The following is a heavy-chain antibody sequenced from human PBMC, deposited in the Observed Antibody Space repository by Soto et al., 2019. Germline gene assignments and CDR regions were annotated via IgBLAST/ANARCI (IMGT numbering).Heavy chain of an antibody. Sequence: QVQLVQSGAEVKKPGSSVKVSCKASGGTFSSYAISWVRQAPGQGLEWMGGIIPIFGTANYAQKFQGRVTITADESTSTAYMELSSLRSEDTAVYYCAKVEMATITVCYYGMDVWGQGTTVTVSS. CDR1: GGTFSSYA. V-gene: IGHV1-69*01. D-gene: IGHD5-12*01. CDR2: IIPIFGTA. CDR3: AKVEMATITVCYYGMDV. J-gene: IGHJ6*02.